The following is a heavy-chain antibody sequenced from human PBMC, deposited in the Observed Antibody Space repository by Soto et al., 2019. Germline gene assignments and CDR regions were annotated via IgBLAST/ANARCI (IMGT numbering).Heavy chain of an antibody. Sequence: SETLSLTCTVSGGSISSYYWSWIRQPPGKGLEWIGYIYYSGSTNYNPSLKSRVTISVDTSKNQFSLKLGSVTAADTAVYYCARGAAMRDYYYYYMDVWGKGTTVTVSS. D-gene: IGHD2-2*01. J-gene: IGHJ6*03. V-gene: IGHV4-59*01. CDR3: ARGAAMRDYYYYYMDV. CDR1: GGSISSYY. CDR2: IYYSGST.